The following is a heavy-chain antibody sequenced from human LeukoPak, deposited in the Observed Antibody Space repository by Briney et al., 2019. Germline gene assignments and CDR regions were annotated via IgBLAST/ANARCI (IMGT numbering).Heavy chain of an antibody. CDR2: ISTSSGTM. V-gene: IGHV3-48*02. D-gene: IGHD2-8*02. Sequence: GGSLRLSCAASGFTFSSFGMYWVRQAPGKGLEWLSYISTSSGTMYYADSVKGRFTISRDNAKSSLSLQMNSLRDEDTAVYYCARDHCTGGVCYYYSDYWGQGTLVAVSS. J-gene: IGHJ4*02. CDR1: GFTFSSFG. CDR3: ARDHCTGGVCYYYSDY.